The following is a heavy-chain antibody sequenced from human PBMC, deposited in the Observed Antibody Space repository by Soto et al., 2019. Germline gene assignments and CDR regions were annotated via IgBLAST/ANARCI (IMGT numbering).Heavy chain of an antibody. CDR1: GYTFTNYG. D-gene: IGHD6-19*01. CDR3: ARDRSVAPDPTPDY. Sequence: ASVKVSCKTSGYTFTNYGISWVRQAPGQGLEWMGWISAYNGNTNYAQKLQGRVTMTTDTSTSTAYMELRSLRSDDTAVYYCARDRSVAPDPTPDYWGQGTLVTVSS. J-gene: IGHJ4*02. V-gene: IGHV1-18*01. CDR2: ISAYNGNT.